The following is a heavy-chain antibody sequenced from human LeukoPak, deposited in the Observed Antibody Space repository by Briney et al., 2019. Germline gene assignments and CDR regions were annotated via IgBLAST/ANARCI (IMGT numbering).Heavy chain of an antibody. CDR3: TYGKLSCWYPY. CDR2: ISVDGETT. Sequence: PGGSLRLFCAVSGFSVSPFSMSWVRQAPGKGLEWVSAISVDGETTWYADSVRGRFFISRDNSRNTLYLQLSSLRAEDTAVYYCTYGKLSCWYPYWGQGSLVSVSS. CDR1: GFSVSPFS. J-gene: IGHJ4*02. V-gene: IGHV3-23*01. D-gene: IGHD6-19*01.